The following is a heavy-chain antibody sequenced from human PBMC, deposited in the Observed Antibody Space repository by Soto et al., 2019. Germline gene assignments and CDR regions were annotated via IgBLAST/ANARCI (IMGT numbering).Heavy chain of an antibody. J-gene: IGHJ5*02. CDR3: SRRAPEGFDP. CDR2: MSYSGST. Sequence: PSETLSLTCNVSGGSISRSSYYWGWIRQPPGKGLEWIGSMSYSGSTYYNPSLKSRVTISIDTPKNQFSLKLTSVTAADTAVYYCSRRAPEGFDPWGQGXLVTVYS. CDR1: GGSISRSSYY. V-gene: IGHV4-39*01.